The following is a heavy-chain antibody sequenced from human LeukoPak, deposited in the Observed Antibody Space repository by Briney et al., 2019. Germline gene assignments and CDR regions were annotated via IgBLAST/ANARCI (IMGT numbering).Heavy chain of an antibody. J-gene: IGHJ4*02. CDR3: TRSLNYGFDG. D-gene: IGHD5-24*01. CDR1: GFTFSSYW. V-gene: IGHV3-74*03. CDR2: INGDGGST. Sequence: AALRLSCAASGFTFSSYWMHWVRQAPGKGLVWVSIINGDGGSTTYADSVKGRFTISRDNAKNTLYLQMTSLRAEDTAVFYSTRSLNYGFDGWGQGTLVTASA.